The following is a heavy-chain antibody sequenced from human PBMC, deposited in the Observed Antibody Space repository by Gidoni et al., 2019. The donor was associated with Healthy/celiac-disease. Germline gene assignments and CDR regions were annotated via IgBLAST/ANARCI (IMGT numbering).Heavy chain of an antibody. CDR3: ASHPGYSSGSNRRVWFDP. Sequence: QVQLVQSGAEVKKPGSSVKVSCKASGGTFSSYAISWVRQAPGQGLEWMGRIIPILGIANYAQKFQGRVTITADKSTSTAYMELSSLRSEDTAVYYCASHPGYSSGSNRRVWFDPWGQGTLVTVSS. D-gene: IGHD6-19*01. CDR1: GGTFSSYA. V-gene: IGHV1-69*04. J-gene: IGHJ5*02. CDR2: IIPILGIA.